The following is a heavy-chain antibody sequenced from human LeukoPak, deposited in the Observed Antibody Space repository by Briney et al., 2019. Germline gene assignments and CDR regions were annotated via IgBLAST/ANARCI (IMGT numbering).Heavy chain of an antibody. D-gene: IGHD6-13*01. CDR1: GYSISSGYY. CDR3: ARLRVAAAGTGRYFDY. J-gene: IGHJ4*02. CDR2: IYHSGST. V-gene: IGHV4-38-2*02. Sequence: SETLSLTCTVSGYSISSGYYWGWIRQPPGKGLEWIGSIYHSGSTYYNPSLKSRVTISVDTSKNQFSLKLSSVTAADTAVYYCARLRVAAAGTGRYFDYWGQGTLVTVSS.